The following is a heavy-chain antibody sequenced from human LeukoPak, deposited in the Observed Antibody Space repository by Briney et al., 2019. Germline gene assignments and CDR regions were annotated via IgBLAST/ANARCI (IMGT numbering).Heavy chain of an antibody. J-gene: IGHJ4*02. V-gene: IGHV4-39*07. CDR3: ARDRTIAAAGTDFDY. CDR1: GGSISSGGYY. D-gene: IGHD6-13*01. Sequence: SETLSLTCTVSGGSISSGGYYWGWIRQPPGKGLEWIGSIYYSGNTYYNPSLKSRVTLSVDTSKNQFSLKLSSVTAADTAVYYCARDRTIAAAGTDFDYWGQGTLVTVSS. CDR2: IYYSGNT.